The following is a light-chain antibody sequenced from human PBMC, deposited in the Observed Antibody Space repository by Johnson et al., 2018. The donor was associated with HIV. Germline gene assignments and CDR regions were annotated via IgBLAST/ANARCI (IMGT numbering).Light chain of an antibody. CDR1: SSNIGNNY. Sequence: QSVLTQPPSVSAAPGQKVTISCSGSSSNIGNNYVSWYQQLPGTAPKLLIYENNKRPSGIPDRFSGSKSGTSATLGITGLQTGDEADYYCGTWDSSLSAGGGFGTGTKVTFL. CDR2: ENN. V-gene: IGLV1-51*02. J-gene: IGLJ1*01. CDR3: GTWDSSLSAGGG.